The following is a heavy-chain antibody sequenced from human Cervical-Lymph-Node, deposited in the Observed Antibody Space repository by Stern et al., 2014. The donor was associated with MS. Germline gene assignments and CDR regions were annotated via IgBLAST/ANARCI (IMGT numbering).Heavy chain of an antibody. CDR3: ARHVQGFDY. CDR2: IYPYDSDT. J-gene: IGHJ4*02. CDR1: GYSFTIYY. Sequence: EVQLVEYGAEVKKPGESLKISCKLSGYSFTIYYIAWVRQMPGKGLEWMRVIYPYDSDTTYSPSFHGQVTISADKSITTAYLQWSSLRASDTAMYYCARHVQGFDYWGQGTLVTVSS. V-gene: IGHV5-51*01.